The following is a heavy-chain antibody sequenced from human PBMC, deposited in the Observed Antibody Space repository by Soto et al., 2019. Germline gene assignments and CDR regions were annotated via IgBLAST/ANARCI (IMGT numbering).Heavy chain of an antibody. CDR3: ARGGYSSISHDYYYYGMDA. CDR1: GFTFSDYA. CDR2: IQGSATVT. J-gene: IGHJ6*02. Sequence: GGSLRLSCVASGFTFSDYAMTWVRQAPGKGLEWVTTIQGSATVTYYADSVKGRFTISRDNSKNTVYVQMNSLKAEDAAVYYCARGGYSSISHDYYYYGMDAWGLGTTVTVSS. D-gene: IGHD5-18*01. V-gene: IGHV3-23*01.